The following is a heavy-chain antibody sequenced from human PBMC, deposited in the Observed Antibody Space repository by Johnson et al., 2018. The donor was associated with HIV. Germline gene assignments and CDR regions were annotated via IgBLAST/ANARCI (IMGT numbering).Heavy chain of an antibody. J-gene: IGHJ3*02. CDR2: IRYDGSNK. V-gene: IGHV3-30*02. D-gene: IGHD1-1*01. CDR3: ARGVKQQLSVVDAFDI. CDR1: GFTFSSYG. Sequence: QVQLVESRGVLVQPGGSLRLSCAASGFTFSSYGMHWVRQAPGKGLEWVAFIRYDGSNKYYTDSVKGRFTISRDNSKNRLYLQMNSLRAEDTAVYFCARGVKQQLSVVDAFDIWGQGTMVIVSS.